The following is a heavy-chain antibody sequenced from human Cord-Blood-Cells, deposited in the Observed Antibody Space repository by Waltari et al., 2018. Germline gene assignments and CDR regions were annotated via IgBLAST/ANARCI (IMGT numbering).Heavy chain of an antibody. V-gene: IGHV4-34*01. J-gene: IGHJ3*02. CDR1: GGSFSGYY. D-gene: IGHD3-10*01. Sequence: QVQLQQWGAGLLKPSETLSLTCAVYGGSFSGYYWSWIRQPPGKGLEWIGEINQRGSNNYNPSLKSRVTIAVDTSRNQFSLKLSSGAAADTAVYYCARLSGSYPYDAFDIWGQGTMVTVSS. CDR3: ARLSGSYPYDAFDI. CDR2: INQRGSN.